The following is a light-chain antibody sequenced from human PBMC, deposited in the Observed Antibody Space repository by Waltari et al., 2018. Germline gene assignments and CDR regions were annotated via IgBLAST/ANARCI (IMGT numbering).Light chain of an antibody. CDR3: QHYVRLPAT. CDR2: GAS. J-gene: IGKJ1*01. Sequence: EVLLTQSPGFPSLSPGERATLSCRASQSVSRALAWYKQKPGQAPRLLIYGASNRATGIPDRFSGGGSGTDFSLTISRLEPEDFVVYYCQHYVRLPATFGQGTKVEIK. CDR1: QSVSRA. V-gene: IGKV3-20*01.